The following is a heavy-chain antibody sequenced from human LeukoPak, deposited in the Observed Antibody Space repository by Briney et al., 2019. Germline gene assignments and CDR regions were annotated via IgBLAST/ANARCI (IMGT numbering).Heavy chain of an antibody. CDR3: AKDSYDFWSGYFDY. J-gene: IGHJ4*02. CDR2: ISGSGGST. CDR1: GFTFSSYW. Sequence: PGGSLRLSCAASGFTFSSYWMSWVRQAPGKGLEWVSAISGSGGSTYYADSVKGRFTISRDNSKNTLYLQMNSLRAEDTAVYYCAKDSYDFWSGYFDYWGQGTLVTVSS. V-gene: IGHV3-23*01. D-gene: IGHD3-3*01.